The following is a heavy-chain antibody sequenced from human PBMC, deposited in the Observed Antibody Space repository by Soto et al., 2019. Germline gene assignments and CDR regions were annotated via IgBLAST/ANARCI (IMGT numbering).Heavy chain of an antibody. D-gene: IGHD6-19*01. CDR2: ISAYNGNT. CDR1: GYTFTSYG. Sequence: QVQLVQSGAEVKKPGASVKVSCKASGYTFTSYGISWVRQAPGQGLEWMGWISAYNGNTNYAQKLQGRVTMTTDTSTSTDYMELRSRRSDDTAVYDCAIGIAVAGGDDNNWFGPWGQGTLVTVSS. V-gene: IGHV1-18*01. CDR3: AIGIAVAGGDDNNWFGP. J-gene: IGHJ5*02.